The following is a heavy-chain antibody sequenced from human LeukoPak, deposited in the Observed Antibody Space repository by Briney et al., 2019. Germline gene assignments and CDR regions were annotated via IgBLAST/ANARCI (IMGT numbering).Heavy chain of an antibody. CDR1: GFTFSNYA. D-gene: IGHD4-17*01. Sequence: GGSLRLSCAASGFTFSNYAMSWVRQAPGKGLEWVSAISDSGGNTYYADSVKGRFTISRDNSKNTLYLQMNSLRAEDTAVYYCAKDMSPYGDYEEMKAFDIWGQGTMVTVSS. CDR2: ISDSGGNT. J-gene: IGHJ3*02. V-gene: IGHV3-23*01. CDR3: AKDMSPYGDYEEMKAFDI.